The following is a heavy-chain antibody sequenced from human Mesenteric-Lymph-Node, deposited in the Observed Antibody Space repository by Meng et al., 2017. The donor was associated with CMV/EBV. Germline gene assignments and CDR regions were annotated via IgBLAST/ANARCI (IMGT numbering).Heavy chain of an antibody. CDR2: ISWNSDKI. V-gene: IGHV3-9*01. D-gene: IGHD2-8*01. Sequence: GGSLRLSCAASGFTFDDYAMHWVQQAPGKGPEWVSGISWNSDKIAYADSVKGRFTISRDNAKSSLYLQMNSLRAEDTALYYCAKDWKMVYVSYFFDSWGQGTLVTVSS. CDR1: GFTFDDYA. CDR3: AKDWKMVYVSYFFDS. J-gene: IGHJ4*02.